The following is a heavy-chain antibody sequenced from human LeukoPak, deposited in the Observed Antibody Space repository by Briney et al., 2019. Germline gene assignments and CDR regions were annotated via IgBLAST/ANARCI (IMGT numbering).Heavy chain of an antibody. CDR3: AKLEYQLLPYYFDY. CDR1: ALTFSSYA. J-gene: IGHJ4*02. V-gene: IGHV3-23*01. CDR2: ISGSGGTT. D-gene: IGHD2-15*01. Sequence: PGGSLRLSCAASALTFSSYAMSWVRQAPGKGLEWVSGISGSGGTTYYADSVKGRFTISRDNSKNTLYLQMNSLRAEDTAVYYCAKLEYQLLPYYFDYWGQGTLVTVSS.